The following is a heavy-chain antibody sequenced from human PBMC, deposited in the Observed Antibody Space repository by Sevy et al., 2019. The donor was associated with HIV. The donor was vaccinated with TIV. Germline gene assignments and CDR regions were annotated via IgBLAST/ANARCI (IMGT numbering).Heavy chain of an antibody. CDR3: ARDGGSYTYGTGKY. J-gene: IGHJ4*02. Sequence: GESLKISCAASRFTFSTYAMHWVRQAPGKGLEWVSVISYDGNIKYYADSVKGRFTISRDGSKYTLYLQMNSLRAEDTAVYYCARDGGSYTYGTGKYWGQGTLVTVSS. CDR2: ISYDGNIK. D-gene: IGHD5-18*01. CDR1: RFTFSTYA. V-gene: IGHV3-30-3*01.